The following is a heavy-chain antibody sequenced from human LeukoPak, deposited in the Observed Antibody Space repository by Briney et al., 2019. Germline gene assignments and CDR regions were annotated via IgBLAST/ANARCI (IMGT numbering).Heavy chain of an antibody. V-gene: IGHV3-43*02. D-gene: IGHD3-22*01. CDR1: GFTFDDYG. Sequence: GGSLRLSCAASGFTFDDYGMSWVRQAPGKGLEWVSLISWDGGSTYYADSVKGRFTISRDNSKNSLYLQMNSLRTEDTALYYCAKEGNYYDSSGYPLRGAFDIWGQGTMVTVSS. J-gene: IGHJ3*02. CDR3: AKEGNYYDSSGYPLRGAFDI. CDR2: ISWDGGST.